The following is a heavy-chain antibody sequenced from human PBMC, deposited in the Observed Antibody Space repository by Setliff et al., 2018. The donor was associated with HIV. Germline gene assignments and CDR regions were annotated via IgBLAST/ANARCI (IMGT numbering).Heavy chain of an antibody. CDR1: GFTFSSYS. CDR2: ISSISSTI. Sequence: PGGSLRLSCAASGFTFSSYSMNWVRQAPGKGLEWVSYISSISSTIYYADSVKGRFTISRDNAKNSLYLQMNSLRAEDTAVYYCARSRAAGFDYWGQGTLVTVS. V-gene: IGHV3-48*01. CDR3: ARSRAAGFDY. J-gene: IGHJ4*02. D-gene: IGHD6-13*01.